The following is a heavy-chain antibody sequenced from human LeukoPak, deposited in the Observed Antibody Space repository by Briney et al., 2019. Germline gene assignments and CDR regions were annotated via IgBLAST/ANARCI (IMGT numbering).Heavy chain of an antibody. Sequence: SETLSLTCAVYGGSFSGYYWSWIRQPPGKGLEWIGEINHSGSTNYNPSLKSRVTISVDTSKNQFSLKLSSVTAADTAVYYCARGYCSSTSCYVHGEPANDYWGQGTLVTVSS. D-gene: IGHD2-2*01. V-gene: IGHV4-34*01. J-gene: IGHJ4*02. CDR3: ARGYCSSTSCYVHGEPANDY. CDR2: INHSGST. CDR1: GGSFSGYY.